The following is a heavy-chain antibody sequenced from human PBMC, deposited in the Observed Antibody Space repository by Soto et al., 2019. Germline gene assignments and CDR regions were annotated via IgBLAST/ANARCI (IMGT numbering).Heavy chain of an antibody. CDR3: ARGPDRSGFYLFDC. CDR2: IIPLSGTT. D-gene: IGHD3-22*01. V-gene: IGHV1-69*13. Sequence: SVKVSCKASGGTFSNHAVSWVRQAPGQGPEWMGGIIPLSGTTNYVQKFQGRVTITADESMTTAYMELSSLRYEDTAVYFCARGPDRSGFYLFDCLGHGTMGTVSS. J-gene: IGHJ4*01. CDR1: GGTFSNHA.